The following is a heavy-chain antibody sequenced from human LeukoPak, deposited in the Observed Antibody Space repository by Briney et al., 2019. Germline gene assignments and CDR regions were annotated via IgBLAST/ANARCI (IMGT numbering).Heavy chain of an antibody. J-gene: IGHJ4*02. CDR3: ARGDIYYYDSSGFLDY. D-gene: IGHD3-22*01. V-gene: IGHV1-69*05. CDR2: IIPIFGTA. CDR1: GGTFSSYA. Sequence: GASVKVSCKASGGTFSSYAISWVRQAPGQGLEWMGRIIPIFGTANYARKFQGRVTITTDESTSTAYMELSSLRSEDTAVYYCARGDIYYYDSSGFLDYWGQGTLVTVSS.